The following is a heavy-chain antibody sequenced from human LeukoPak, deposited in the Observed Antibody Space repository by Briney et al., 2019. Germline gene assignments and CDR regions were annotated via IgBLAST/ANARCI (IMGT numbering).Heavy chain of an antibody. V-gene: IGHV3-30*18. Sequence: GGSLRLSCAASGFTFSSYGMHWVRQAPGKGLEWMAVISYDGSNKYYADSVKGRFTISRDNSKNTLYLQMNSLRAEDTAVYYCAKVLGGTESGDWGQGTLVTVSS. CDR1: GFTFSSYG. J-gene: IGHJ4*02. CDR2: ISYDGSNK. D-gene: IGHD1-26*01. CDR3: AKVLGGTESGD.